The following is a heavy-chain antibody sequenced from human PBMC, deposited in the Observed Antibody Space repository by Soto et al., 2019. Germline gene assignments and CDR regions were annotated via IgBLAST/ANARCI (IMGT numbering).Heavy chain of an antibody. D-gene: IGHD5-18*01. J-gene: IGHJ4*02. CDR1: GFTFSSYD. CDR2: IGTAGDT. V-gene: IGHV3-13*01. CDR3: ARAYSYGGFDY. Sequence: EVQLVESGGGLVQPGGSLRLSCAASGFTFSSYDMHWVRQATGKGLEWVSAIGTAGDTYYPGSVKGRFTISRENAKNSLYLQMNSLRAGDTAVYYCARAYSYGGFDYWGQGTLVTVSS.